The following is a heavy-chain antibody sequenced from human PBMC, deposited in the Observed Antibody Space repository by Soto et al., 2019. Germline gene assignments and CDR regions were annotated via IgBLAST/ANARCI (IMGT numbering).Heavy chain of an antibody. Sequence: SETLSLTCTVSGGSISSGGYYWSWIRQHPGKGLEWIGYIYYSGSTYYNPSLKSRVTISVDTSKNQFSLKLSSVTAADTAVYYCARRNRAGDLKGAEIDYWGQGTLVTVSS. CDR2: IYYSGST. CDR3: ARRNRAGDLKGAEIDY. J-gene: IGHJ4*02. CDR1: GGSISSGGYY. V-gene: IGHV4-31*03. D-gene: IGHD4-17*01.